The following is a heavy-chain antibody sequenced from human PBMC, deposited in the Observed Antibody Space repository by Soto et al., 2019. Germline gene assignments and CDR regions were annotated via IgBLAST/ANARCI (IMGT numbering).Heavy chain of an antibody. CDR1: GFTFSSYG. Sequence: GGSLRLSCAASGFTFSSYGMHWVRQAPGKGLEWVAVISYDGSNKYYADSVKGRFTISRDNSKNTLYLQMNSLRAEDTAVYYCAKDLRAAAATFTDYWGQGTLVTVSS. D-gene: IGHD6-13*01. CDR3: AKDLRAAAATFTDY. CDR2: ISYDGSNK. V-gene: IGHV3-30*18. J-gene: IGHJ4*02.